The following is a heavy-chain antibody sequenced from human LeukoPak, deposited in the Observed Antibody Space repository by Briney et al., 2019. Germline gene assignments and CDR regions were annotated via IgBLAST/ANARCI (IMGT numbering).Heavy chain of an antibody. D-gene: IGHD3-10*01. Sequence: GGSLRLSCVASGFTFSSYSMNWVRQAPGEGLEWVSYISSLSGTIYYADSVKGRFTISRDNAKNSLYLQMNSLRAEDTAVYYCASPPLYYYGSGSPGYWGQGTLVTVSS. CDR1: GFTFSSYS. J-gene: IGHJ4*02. CDR3: ASPPLYYYGSGSPGY. V-gene: IGHV3-48*01. CDR2: ISSLSGTI.